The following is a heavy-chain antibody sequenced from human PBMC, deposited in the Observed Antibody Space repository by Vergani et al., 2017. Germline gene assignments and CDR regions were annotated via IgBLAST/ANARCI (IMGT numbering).Heavy chain of an antibody. CDR3: ARDDSGSYPD. V-gene: IGHV3-30*04. CDR2: ISYDGNNK. J-gene: IGHJ4*02. D-gene: IGHD1-26*01. CDR1: GFTFTDYA. Sequence: QVQLVESGGGVVQPGRSLSLSCAVSGFTFTDYAMHWVRQAPGRGLEWVATISYDGNNKYYPDSVKGRFTVSRDNSKNTLSLQMSSLRAEDTAVYYCARDDSGSYPDWGQGTLVTVSS.